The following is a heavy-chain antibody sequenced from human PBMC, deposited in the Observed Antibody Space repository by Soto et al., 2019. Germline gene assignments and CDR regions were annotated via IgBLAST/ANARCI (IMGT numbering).Heavy chain of an antibody. CDR2: IIPIFGTA. CDR3: AREWNGSGSYYKDAFDI. Sequence: QVQLVQSGAEVKKPGSSVKVSCKASGGTFSSYAISWVRQAPGQGLEWMGGIIPIFGTANYAQKFQGRVTITADESTSTAYMELSSVRSEDTAVYYCAREWNGSGSYYKDAFDIWGQGTMVTVSS. V-gene: IGHV1-69*01. J-gene: IGHJ3*02. CDR1: GGTFSSYA. D-gene: IGHD3-10*01.